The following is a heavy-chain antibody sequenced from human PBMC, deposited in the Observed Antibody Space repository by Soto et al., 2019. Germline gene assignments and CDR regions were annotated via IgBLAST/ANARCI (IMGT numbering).Heavy chain of an antibody. CDR2: ISAYNGNT. Sequence: ASVKVSCKASGYTFTSYGISWVRQAPGQGLEWMGWISAYNGNTNYAQKLQGRVTMTTDTSTSTAYMELRSLRSDDTAVYYCARDRGSYYYYYGMDVWGQGTTVTVSS. V-gene: IGHV1-18*04. CDR1: GYTFTSYG. CDR3: ARDRGSYYYYYGMDV. J-gene: IGHJ6*02. D-gene: IGHD1-26*01.